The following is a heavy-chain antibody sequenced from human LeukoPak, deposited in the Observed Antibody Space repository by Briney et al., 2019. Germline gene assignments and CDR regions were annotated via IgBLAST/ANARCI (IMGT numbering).Heavy chain of an antibody. Sequence: PSETLSLTCTVSGGSISSSSYYWGWIRQPPGKGLEWIGSIYYSGSTYYNPSLKSRVTISVDTSKNQSSLKLSSVTAADTAVYYCARDAVPYYYDSSGYYFSSPFDYWGQGTLVTVSS. V-gene: IGHV4-39*07. D-gene: IGHD3-22*01. CDR3: ARDAVPYYYDSSGYYFSSPFDY. J-gene: IGHJ4*02. CDR2: IYYSGST. CDR1: GGSISSSSYY.